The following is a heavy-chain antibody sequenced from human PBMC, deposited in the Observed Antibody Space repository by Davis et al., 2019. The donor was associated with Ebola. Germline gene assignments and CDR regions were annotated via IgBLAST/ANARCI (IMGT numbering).Heavy chain of an antibody. CDR2: ISGSGGST. Sequence: GESLKISCAASGFSFSSHAMGWVRQAPGKGLEWVAAISGSGGSTYYADSVKGRFTISRDNSKKTLYLQMNSLRAEDTAVYYCAKSGLSFGVVKYHYGMDVWGKGTTVTASS. D-gene: IGHD3-3*01. V-gene: IGHV3-23*01. J-gene: IGHJ6*04. CDR1: GFSFSSHA. CDR3: AKSGLSFGVVKYHYGMDV.